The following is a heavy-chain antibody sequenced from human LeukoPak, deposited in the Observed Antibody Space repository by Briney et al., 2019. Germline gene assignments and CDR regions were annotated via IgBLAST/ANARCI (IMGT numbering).Heavy chain of an antibody. V-gene: IGHV3-15*07. CDR2: IKSKTDGGTT. J-gene: IGHJ4*02. D-gene: IGHD6-19*01. CDR3: TTGLSWLVLY. CDR1: GFSFSSAW. Sequence: TGGSLRLSCAASGFSFSSAWMNWVRQVQGEGLEWVGRIKSKTDGGTTDYAAPVKGRFTISRDDSKNTLYLQLSSLKSEDTAVYYCTTGLSWLVLYWGQGTLVTVSS.